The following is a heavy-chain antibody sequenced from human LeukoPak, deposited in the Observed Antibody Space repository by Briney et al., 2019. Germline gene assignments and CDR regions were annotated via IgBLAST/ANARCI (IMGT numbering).Heavy chain of an antibody. Sequence: GGSLRLSCAASGFTFSSYAMSWVRQAPGKGLEWVSAIPHSGGGTYYADSVRGRFTISRDNSKNTLYLQMNSLRAEDTAVYYCANREGGYTYDPFDYWGQGTLVTVSS. CDR2: IPHSGGGT. CDR1: GFTFSSYA. J-gene: IGHJ4*02. CDR3: ANREGGYTYDPFDY. V-gene: IGHV3-23*01. D-gene: IGHD5-18*01.